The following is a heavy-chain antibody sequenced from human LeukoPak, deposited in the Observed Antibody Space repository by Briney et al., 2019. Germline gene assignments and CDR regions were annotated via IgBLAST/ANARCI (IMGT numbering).Heavy chain of an antibody. D-gene: IGHD4-11*01. Sequence: SETLSLTCTVSGYSISSGYYWGWIRPPPGKGLEWIGSIYHSGSTYYNPSLKSRVTISVDTSKNQFSLKLSSVTAADTAVYYCARDRKTTVTPNWFDPWGQGTLVTVSS. V-gene: IGHV4-38-2*02. J-gene: IGHJ5*02. CDR3: ARDRKTTVTPNWFDP. CDR2: IYHSGST. CDR1: GYSISSGYY.